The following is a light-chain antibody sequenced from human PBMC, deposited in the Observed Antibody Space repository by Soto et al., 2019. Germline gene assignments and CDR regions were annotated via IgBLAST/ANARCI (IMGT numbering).Light chain of an antibody. V-gene: IGKV1-5*01. CDR3: QQYNTYSPET. J-gene: IGKJ1*01. CDR2: DAS. CDR1: QSVGSW. Sequence: DIQMTQSPSTLSASVGDRVTLTCRASQSVGSWLAWYQQKPGKAPKLLIYDASSLESGVPSRFSGSGSGTDFTLTISSLQPYDFATYYFQQYNTYSPETFGQGTKVQIK.